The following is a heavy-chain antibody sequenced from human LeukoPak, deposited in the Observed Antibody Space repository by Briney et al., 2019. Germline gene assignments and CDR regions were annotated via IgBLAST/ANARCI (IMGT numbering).Heavy chain of an antibody. CDR3: AHALYESSDDAFYI. V-gene: IGHV1-8*01. D-gene: IGHD3-22*01. CDR2: MNPNSGNT. CDR1: GYTFTSYD. J-gene: IGHJ3*02. Sequence: GASVNVSCKAYGYTFTSYDINWVRQATGQGLGWMGWMNPNSGNTGYAQKFQGRVTMTRNTSISTAYMELSSLRSEDTAVYYCAHALYESSDDAFYIWGQGTMVTVSS.